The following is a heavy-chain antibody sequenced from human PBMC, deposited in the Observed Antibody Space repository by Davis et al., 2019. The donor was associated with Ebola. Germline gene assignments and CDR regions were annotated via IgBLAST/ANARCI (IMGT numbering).Heavy chain of an antibody. Sequence: SVKVSCKASGGTFSSYAISWVRQAPGQGLEWMGGIIPILGIANYAQKFQGRVTMTRDTSISTAYMELSRLRSDDTAVYYCAREANQLLSYWGQGTLVTVSS. CDR2: IIPILGIA. CDR1: GGTFSSYA. V-gene: IGHV1-69*10. D-gene: IGHD2-2*01. J-gene: IGHJ4*02. CDR3: AREANQLLSY.